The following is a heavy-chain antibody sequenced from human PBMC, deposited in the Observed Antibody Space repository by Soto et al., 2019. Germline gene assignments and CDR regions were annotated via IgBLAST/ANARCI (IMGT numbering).Heavy chain of an antibody. J-gene: IGHJ4*02. CDR2: IYYSGST. CDR1: GGSISSSSYY. V-gene: IGHV4-39*01. CDR3: ARFGTVVVVAAFDY. D-gene: IGHD2-15*01. Sequence: SETLSLTCTVSGGSISSSSYYWGWIRQPPGKGLEWIGSIYYSGSTYYNPSLKSRVTISVDTSKNQFSLKLSSVTAADTAVYYCARFGTVVVVAAFDYWGQGTLVTVSS.